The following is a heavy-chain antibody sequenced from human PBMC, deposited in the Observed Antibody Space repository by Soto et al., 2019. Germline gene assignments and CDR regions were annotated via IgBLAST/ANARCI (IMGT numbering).Heavy chain of an antibody. J-gene: IGHJ6*01. Sequence: WASVKVSCKASGYTFTSYYMHWVRQAPGQGLEWMGIINPSGGSTSYAQKFQGRVTMTRETSKSTIYMELSSLRSDDTAVYYCARHCLLEPPSSYYYGMDLWGQGTKVTVSS. CDR3: ARHCLLEPPSSYYYGMDL. CDR1: GYTFTSYY. D-gene: IGHD3-10*01. CDR2: INPSGGST. V-gene: IGHV1-46*01.